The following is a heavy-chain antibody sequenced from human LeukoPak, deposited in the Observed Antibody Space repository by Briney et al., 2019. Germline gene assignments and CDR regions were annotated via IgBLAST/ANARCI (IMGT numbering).Heavy chain of an antibody. Sequence: PSETLSLTCTVSGGSISSSSYYWSWIRQPPGKGLEWIGYIYYSGSTNYNPSLKSRVTISVDTSKNQFSLKLSSVTAADTAVYYCARGEHYYDSSGYYYDYWGQGTLVTVSS. D-gene: IGHD3-22*01. CDR1: GGSISSSSYY. V-gene: IGHV4-61*01. J-gene: IGHJ4*02. CDR2: IYYSGST. CDR3: ARGEHYYDSSGYYYDY.